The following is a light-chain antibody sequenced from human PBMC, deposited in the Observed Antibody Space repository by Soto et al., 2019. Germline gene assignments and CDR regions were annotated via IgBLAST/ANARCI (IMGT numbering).Light chain of an antibody. Sequence: EIVLTQSPGTLSLSPGERATLSCRASQSVSSSYLAWYQQKPGQAPRLLIYGASSRATGIPDRFSGSGSGTDFTLTISRLEAEKFAGYYCQQYGSSPWTFGQGTKVEIK. V-gene: IGKV3-20*01. CDR2: GAS. J-gene: IGKJ1*01. CDR3: QQYGSSPWT. CDR1: QSVSSSY.